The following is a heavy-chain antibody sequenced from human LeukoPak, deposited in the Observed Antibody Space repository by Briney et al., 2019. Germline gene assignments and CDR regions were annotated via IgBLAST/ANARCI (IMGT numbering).Heavy chain of an antibody. V-gene: IGHV3-11*04. CDR2: ISSSGSTI. J-gene: IGHJ6*03. D-gene: IGHD6-25*01. CDR1: GFTFSDHY. CDR3: ARESFSSGARYYYYYMDV. Sequence: GGSLRLSCAASGFTFSDHYMSWIRQAPGKGLEWVSYISSSGSTIYYADSVKGRFTISRDNAKNSLYLQMNSLRAEDTAVYYCARESFSSGARYYYYYMDVWGKGTTVTVSS.